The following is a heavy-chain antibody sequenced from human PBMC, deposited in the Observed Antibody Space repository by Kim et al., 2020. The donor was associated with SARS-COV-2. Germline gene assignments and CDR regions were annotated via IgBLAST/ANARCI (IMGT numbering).Heavy chain of an antibody. Sequence: GGSLRLSCAASGFTFSSYAMSWVRQAPGKGLEWVSVISGSVGSTYYADSVKGRFTIARDNFKNTLYLQMNSLRAEDTAVYYCAKLSYDFWCGYSSYWYFDVWGRGTLVTVSS. CDR2: ISGSVGST. CDR1: GFTFSSYA. V-gene: IGHV3-23*01. J-gene: IGHJ2*01. D-gene: IGHD3-3*01. CDR3: AKLSYDFWCGYSSYWYFDV.